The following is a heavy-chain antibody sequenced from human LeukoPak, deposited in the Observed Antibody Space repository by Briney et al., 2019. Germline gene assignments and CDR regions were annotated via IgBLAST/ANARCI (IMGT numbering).Heavy chain of an antibody. V-gene: IGHV1-18*04. J-gene: IGHJ5*02. D-gene: IGHD3-10*01. Sequence: GASVKVSCKASGYTFTSYGTSWVRQAPRQRLEWMGLISAYNGNTNYAQNLQGRVTMTTDTSKSTAYMELRSLRSDDTAVYYCARAKGVRGVIGYNWFDPWGQGTLVTVSS. CDR1: GYTFTSYG. CDR3: ARAKGVRGVIGYNWFDP. CDR2: ISAYNGNT.